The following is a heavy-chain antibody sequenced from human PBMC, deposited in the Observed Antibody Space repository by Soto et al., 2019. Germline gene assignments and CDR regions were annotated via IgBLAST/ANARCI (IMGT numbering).Heavy chain of an antibody. CDR1: GYTFTSYG. V-gene: IGHV1-3*01. CDR3: ARDPNDSSAYYHHYYYGMDV. Sequence: QIQLMQSGAEVKKPGASVKVSCKASGYTFTSYGIHWVRQAPGQRLEWTGWINAGNGNTKYSEKFQGRVTITRYRSASTDYLELSSLRSEDTAVYYCARDPNDSSAYYHHYYYGMDVWGQGTTVTVSS. J-gene: IGHJ6*02. CDR2: INAGNGNT. D-gene: IGHD3-22*01.